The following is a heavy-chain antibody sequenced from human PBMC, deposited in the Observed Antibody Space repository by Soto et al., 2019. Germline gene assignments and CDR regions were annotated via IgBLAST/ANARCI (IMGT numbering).Heavy chain of an antibody. CDR3: ARRGSTWYQAHFFDF. D-gene: IGHD6-13*01. J-gene: IGHJ4*02. CDR1: GYNFPAYW. Sequence: EVQLVQSGAEVKKPGESLRISCKGSGYNFPAYWISWVRQMPGKGLEWIGRIDPTDSYSTYNPSFQGHVTISADKSTNTAYLQWSGLKASDTAIYYCARRGSTWYQAHFFDFWGQGTLVTVSS. CDR2: IDPTDSYS. V-gene: IGHV5-10-1*03.